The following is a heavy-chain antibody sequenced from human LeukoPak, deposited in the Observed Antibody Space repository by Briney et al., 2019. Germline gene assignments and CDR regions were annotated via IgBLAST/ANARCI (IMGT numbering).Heavy chain of an antibody. Sequence: GGSLRLSCAASGFTFSSYAMSWVRQAPGKGLEWVSTISGSGDSTYYADSVKGRFTISRDNAKNSLYLQMNSLRAEDTAVYYCAELGITMIGGVWGKGTTVTISS. V-gene: IGHV3-23*01. J-gene: IGHJ6*04. CDR3: AELGITMIGGV. D-gene: IGHD3-10*02. CDR2: ISGSGDST. CDR1: GFTFSSYA.